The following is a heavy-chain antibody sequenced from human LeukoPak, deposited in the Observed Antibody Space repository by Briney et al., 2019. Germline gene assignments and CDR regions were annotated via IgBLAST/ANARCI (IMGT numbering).Heavy chain of an antibody. CDR2: IRQDGSEK. CDR1: GFTFSTYW. CDR3: ARGLLAAAGIDY. J-gene: IGHJ4*02. Sequence: GGSLRLSRAASGFTFSTYWMSWVRQAPGKGLEWVANIRQDGSEKNYVDSEKGRFTISRDNAKNSLYLQMHSLRDEDTAVYYCARGLLAAAGIDYWGQGALVTVSS. D-gene: IGHD6-13*01. V-gene: IGHV3-7*04.